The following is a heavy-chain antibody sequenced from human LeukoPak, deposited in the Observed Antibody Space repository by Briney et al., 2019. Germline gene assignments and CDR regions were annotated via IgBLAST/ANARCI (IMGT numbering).Heavy chain of an antibody. CDR1: GGSISSGGYY. CDR2: IYYSEST. D-gene: IGHD3-22*01. V-gene: IGHV4-31*03. CDR3: ARISYYDSSGYLDY. J-gene: IGHJ4*02. Sequence: SQTLSLTCTVSGGSISSGGYYWSWIRQNRGKGLEWIGCIYYSESTYYNPSLESRVTISVDTSKNQFSLKLSSVTAADTAVYYCARISYYDSSGYLDYWGQGTLVTVSS.